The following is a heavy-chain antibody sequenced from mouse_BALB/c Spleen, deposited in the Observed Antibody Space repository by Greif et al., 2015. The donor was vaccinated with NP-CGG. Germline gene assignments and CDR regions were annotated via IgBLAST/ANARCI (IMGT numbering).Heavy chain of an antibody. CDR3: ARNRGITGGFAY. D-gene: IGHD2-4*01. CDR2: IWSGGST. V-gene: IGHV2-2*02. J-gene: IGHJ3*01. CDR1: GFSLTSYG. Sequence: VQLQQSGPGPVQPSQSLSITCTVSGFSLTSYGVHWVRQSPGKGLEWLGVIWSGGSTDYNAAFISRLSISKDNSKSXFFFKMNSLQANDTAIYYCARNRGITGGFAYWGQGTLVTVSA.